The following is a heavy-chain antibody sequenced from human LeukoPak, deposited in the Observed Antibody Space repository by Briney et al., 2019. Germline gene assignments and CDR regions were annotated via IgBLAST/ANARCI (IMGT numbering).Heavy chain of an antibody. CDR2: IGSSGVT. J-gene: IGHJ6*02. Sequence: GGSLRLSCAATGFTFSVYAMNWVRQAPGKGLEWVSTIGSSGVTYYADSVKGRFTISRDIPKNTLYLQMSSLRADDTAVYYCAKDSVVVPAAPYGMDVWGQGTTVTVSS. V-gene: IGHV3-23*01. CDR3: AKDSVVVPAAPYGMDV. D-gene: IGHD2-2*01. CDR1: GFTFSVYA.